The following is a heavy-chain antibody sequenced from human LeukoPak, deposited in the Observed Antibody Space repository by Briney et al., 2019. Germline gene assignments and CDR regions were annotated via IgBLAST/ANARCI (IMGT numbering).Heavy chain of an antibody. CDR1: GVSISSGGYS. D-gene: IGHD2-2*02. CDR2: IYTSGST. V-gene: IGHV4-61*02. Sequence: PSQTLSLTCAVSGVSISSGGYSWNWIRQPAGKGLEWIGRIYTSGSTNYNPSLKSRVTMSVDTSKNQFSLKLSSVTAADTAVYYCASQGDCSSTSCYTFDYWGQGTLVTVSS. CDR3: ASQGDCSSTSCYTFDY. J-gene: IGHJ4*02.